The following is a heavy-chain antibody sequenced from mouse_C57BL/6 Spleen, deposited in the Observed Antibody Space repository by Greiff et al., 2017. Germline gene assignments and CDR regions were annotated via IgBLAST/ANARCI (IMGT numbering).Heavy chain of an antibody. J-gene: IGHJ1*03. D-gene: IGHD2-10*02. Sequence: EVQLVESGGSLVKPGGSLKLSCAASGFTFSSYAMSWVRQTPEKRLEWVATISDGGSYTYYPDNVKGRFTISRDNAKNNLYLQMSHLKSEDTAMYYCARDRGYGKKYFDVWGTGTTVTVSS. V-gene: IGHV5-4*01. CDR2: ISDGGSYT. CDR1: GFTFSSYA. CDR3: ARDRGYGKKYFDV.